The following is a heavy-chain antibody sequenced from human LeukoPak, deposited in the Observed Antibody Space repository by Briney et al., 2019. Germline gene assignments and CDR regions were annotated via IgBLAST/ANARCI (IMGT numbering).Heavy chain of an antibody. CDR3: ARDRSHFDRSDYYDSSGYYPLYYYYYGMDV. Sequence: GASVKVSCKASGYTFTSYGISWVRQAPGQGLEWMGGIIPIFGTASYAQKFQGRVTITADESTSTAYMELSSLRSEDTAVYYCARDRSHFDRSDYYDSSGYYPLYYYYYGMDVWGQGTTVTVSS. D-gene: IGHD3-22*01. CDR2: IIPIFGTA. J-gene: IGHJ6*02. CDR1: GYTFTSYG. V-gene: IGHV1-69*13.